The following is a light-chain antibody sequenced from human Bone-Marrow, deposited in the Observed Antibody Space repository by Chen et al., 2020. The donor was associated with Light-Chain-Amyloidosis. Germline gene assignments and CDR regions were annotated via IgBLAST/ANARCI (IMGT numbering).Light chain of an antibody. CDR1: NIGSTS. J-gene: IGLJ3*02. CDR3: QVWDRSSDRPV. CDR2: DDS. Sequence: SYVLTPPSSVSVAPGQTATISCGGNNIGSTSVHWYQQTPGQAPLLVVYDDSYRPSGIPGRLAGSTSGNTATLTISRVEAGEEADYYCQVWDRSSDRPVFGGGTKLTVL. V-gene: IGLV3-21*02.